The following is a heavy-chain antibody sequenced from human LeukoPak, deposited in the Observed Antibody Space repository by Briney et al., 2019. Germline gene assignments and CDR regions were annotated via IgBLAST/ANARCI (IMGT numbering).Heavy chain of an antibody. Sequence: ASVKVSCKASGYTFTSYYMHWVRQAPGQGLEWMGIINPSGGSTSYAQKFQGRVTMTRDTSTSTVYMELSSLRSEDTAVYYCARDLHYGDYLYYFDYWGQGTLVTVSS. J-gene: IGHJ4*02. D-gene: IGHD4-17*01. CDR3: ARDLHYGDYLYYFDY. CDR2: INPSGGST. V-gene: IGHV1-46*01. CDR1: GYTFTSYY.